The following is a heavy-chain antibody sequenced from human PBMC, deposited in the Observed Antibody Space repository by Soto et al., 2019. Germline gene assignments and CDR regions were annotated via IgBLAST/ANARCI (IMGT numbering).Heavy chain of an antibody. V-gene: IGHV4-34*01. CDR2: INHSGST. J-gene: IGHJ6*03. CDR1: GGSCSGYY. Sequence: ETLSLTCAVYGGSCSGYYWSWIRQPPGKGLEWIGEINHSGSTNYNPSLKSRVTISVDTSKNQFSLKLSSVTAADTAVYYCARGSRGYCSSTSCYAPGYYYYYMDVWGKGTTVTVSS. CDR3: ARGSRGYCSSTSCYAPGYYYYYMDV. D-gene: IGHD2-2*01.